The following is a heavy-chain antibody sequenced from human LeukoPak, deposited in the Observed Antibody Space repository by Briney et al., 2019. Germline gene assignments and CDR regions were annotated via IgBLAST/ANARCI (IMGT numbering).Heavy chain of an antibody. D-gene: IGHD3-22*01. CDR1: GYTFTGYY. Sequence: GASVKVSCKASGYTFTGYYMHWVRQAPGQGLEWMGWMNPNNGNTGYAQKFQGRVTMTRNTSISTAYMELSSLRSEDTAVYYCARGDSSGYYPLVGWGQGTLVTVSS. J-gene: IGHJ4*02. V-gene: IGHV1-8*02. CDR2: MNPNNGNT. CDR3: ARGDSSGYYPLVG.